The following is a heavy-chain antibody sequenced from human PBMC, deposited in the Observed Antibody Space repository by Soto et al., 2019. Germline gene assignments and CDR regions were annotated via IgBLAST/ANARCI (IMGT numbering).Heavy chain of an antibody. CDR2: ISSSSSYI. CDR1: GFTFSSYS. CDR3: AGVGDANWFAP. V-gene: IGHV3-21*01. J-gene: IGHJ5*02. D-gene: IGHD3-10*01. Sequence: EVQLVESGGGLVKPGGSLRLSCAASGFTFSSYSMNWVRQAPGKGLEWVSSISSSSSYIYYADSVKGRFTISRDNAKNSRYLQMNSLGAEDIAVYYCAGVGDANWFAPWGQGTLVVVSS.